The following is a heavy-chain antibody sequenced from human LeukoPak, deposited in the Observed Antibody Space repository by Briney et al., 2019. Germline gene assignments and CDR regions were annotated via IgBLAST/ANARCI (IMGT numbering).Heavy chain of an antibody. D-gene: IGHD2-2*01. Sequence: ASVKVSCKASGYTFTSYDINWVRQATGQGLEWMGWMNPNSGNTGYAQKFQGRVTITRNTSISTAYTELSSLRSEDTAVYYCARVVVVVPAAIWGGFYYYMDVWGKGTTVTVSS. V-gene: IGHV1-8*03. CDR1: GYTFTSYD. CDR2: MNPNSGNT. CDR3: ARVVVVVPAAIWGGFYYYMDV. J-gene: IGHJ6*03.